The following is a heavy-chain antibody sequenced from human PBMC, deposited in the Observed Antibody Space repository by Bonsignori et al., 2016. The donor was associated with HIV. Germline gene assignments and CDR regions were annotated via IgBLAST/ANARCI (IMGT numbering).Heavy chain of an antibody. J-gene: IGHJ4*02. CDR3: ATGPGPFDF. CDR1: GYTFTGYY. CDR2: VNPNSGGT. V-gene: IGHV1-2*02. Sequence: ASVKVSCKTSGYTFTGYYMHWVRQAPGQGLEWMGWVNPNSGGTNFAQRFQGRVTMTTDTSISTAFMELTRLTSDDTAVYYCATGPGPFDFWGQGSLVTVSS.